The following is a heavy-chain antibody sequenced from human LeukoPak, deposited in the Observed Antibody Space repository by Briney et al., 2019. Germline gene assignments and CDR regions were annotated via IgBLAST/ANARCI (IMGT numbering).Heavy chain of an antibody. CDR1: GYTFSTDF. CDR3: ARAGSHWDFDY. Sequence: ASVKVSCRTSGYTFSTDFIHGVRQAPGQGLEWMGRIIPSGGSTIYAQKFQGRVTITRDTSTSTVYLDMSRLTSEDTAVYYCARAGSHWDFDYWGQGTLVTVSS. CDR2: IIPSGGST. J-gene: IGHJ4*02. V-gene: IGHV1-46*01. D-gene: IGHD1-1*01.